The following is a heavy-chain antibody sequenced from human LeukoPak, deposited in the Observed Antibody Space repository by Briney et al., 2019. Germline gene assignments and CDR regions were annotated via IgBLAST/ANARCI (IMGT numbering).Heavy chain of an antibody. CDR3: ARHYGDYVRYRYFDL. CDR2: MYYSGST. J-gene: IGHJ2*01. D-gene: IGHD4-17*01. V-gene: IGHV4-59*08. Sequence: PSETLSLTCTVSGGSITTYFWSWIRQPPGRGLEWIGYMYYSGSTNSNPSLKSRVTTSVDTSKNQFSLKLSSVTAADTAVYYCARHYGDYVRYRYFDLWGRGTLVTVSS. CDR1: GGSITTYF.